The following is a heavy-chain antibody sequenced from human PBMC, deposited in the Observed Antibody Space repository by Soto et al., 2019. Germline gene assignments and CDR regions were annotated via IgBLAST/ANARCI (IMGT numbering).Heavy chain of an antibody. D-gene: IGHD5-12*01. Sequence: HLVESGGGLFQAGGSTRLSCLASGFTVSRYDMAWVRQAPGKGLEWASIIQTGGATYYTDSAQGRFTISRDNSRNTVYLQMSSLRVEDTGVYSCVRVLYDSGVVDSWGQGSPITVS. V-gene: IGHV3-53*01. J-gene: IGHJ4*02. CDR2: IQTGGAT. CDR3: VRVLYDSGVVDS. CDR1: GFTVSRYD.